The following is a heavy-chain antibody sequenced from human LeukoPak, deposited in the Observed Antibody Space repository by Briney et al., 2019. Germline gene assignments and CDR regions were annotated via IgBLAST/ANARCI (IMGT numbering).Heavy chain of an antibody. J-gene: IGHJ1*01. CDR2: INPNSGDT. CDR1: GYTFTGYY. CDR3: ARGYYDSSDFEYFQH. V-gene: IGHV1-2*02. Sequence: ASVKVSCKASGYTFTGYYKHWVRQAPGQGLEWMGWINPNSGDTNYAQKFQGRVTMTRDTSISTAYMELSRLRSDDTAVYYCARGYYDSSDFEYFQHWGQGTLVTVSS. D-gene: IGHD3-22*01.